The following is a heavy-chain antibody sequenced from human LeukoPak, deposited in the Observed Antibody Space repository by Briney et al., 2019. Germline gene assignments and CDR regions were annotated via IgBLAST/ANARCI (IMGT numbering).Heavy chain of an antibody. CDR3: ARNMVRGVPTFDY. V-gene: IGHV3-48*03. D-gene: IGHD3-10*01. J-gene: IGHJ4*02. CDR2: ISSSGSTI. CDR1: GFTFSSYE. Sequence: GGSLRLSCAASGFTFSSYEMNWVRQAPGRGLEWVSYISSSGSTIYYADSVKGRFTISRDNAKNSLYLQMNSLRAEDTAVYYCARNMVRGVPTFDYWGQGTLVTVSS.